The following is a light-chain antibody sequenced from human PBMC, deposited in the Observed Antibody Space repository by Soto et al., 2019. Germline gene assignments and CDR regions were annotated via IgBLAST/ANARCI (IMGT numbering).Light chain of an antibody. Sequence: QSVLTQPPSVSGAPGQRVTISCTGNNSNLGAGYDVHWYQQLPGATPKLVIFGNRNRPSGVPERFSGSKSGTSASLAITGLQAADEADYYCQAYDYSLTAFVFGGGTKLTVL. J-gene: IGLJ3*02. CDR1: NSNLGAGYD. CDR3: QAYDYSLTAFV. V-gene: IGLV1-40*01. CDR2: GNR.